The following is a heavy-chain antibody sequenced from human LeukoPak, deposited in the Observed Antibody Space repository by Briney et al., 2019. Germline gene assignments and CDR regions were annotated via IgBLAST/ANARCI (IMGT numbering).Heavy chain of an antibody. CDR1: GGSISGYY. CDR2: IYNSEST. V-gene: IGHV4-59*12. Sequence: SETLSLTCTVSGGSISGYYWSWIRQPPRKGLEWIGYIYNSESTNYNPSLQSRVTISVDTSKNQFSLKLSSVTAADTAVYYCARRFDAVLLWFGESSGGFDYWGQGTLVTVSS. D-gene: IGHD3-10*01. CDR3: ARRFDAVLLWFGESSGGFDY. J-gene: IGHJ4*02.